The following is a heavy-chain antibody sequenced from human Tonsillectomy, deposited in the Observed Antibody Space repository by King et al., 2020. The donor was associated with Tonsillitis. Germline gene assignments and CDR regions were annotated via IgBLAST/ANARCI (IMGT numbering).Heavy chain of an antibody. CDR1: GYTFTSYD. Sequence: LQLVQSGAEVKKPGASVKVSCKASGYTFTSYDVNWVRQATGQGLEWMGWMNPNSGNTGYAQKFQGSVTMTRNTSISTAYMELSSLRSEDAAVYYCARVSLTYCSGTSCYAYYYYGMDVWGQGPTVTVSS. CDR3: ARVSLTYCSGTSCYAYYYYGMDV. CDR2: MNPNSGNT. V-gene: IGHV1-8*01. D-gene: IGHD2-2*01. J-gene: IGHJ6*02.